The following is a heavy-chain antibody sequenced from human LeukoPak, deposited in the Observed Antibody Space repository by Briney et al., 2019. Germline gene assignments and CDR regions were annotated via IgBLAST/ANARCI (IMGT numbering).Heavy chain of an antibody. V-gene: IGHV3-74*01. CDR3: AAYCSSPTCYRPYY. CDR2: INSDGSSA. CDR1: GFTFSSYW. Sequence: GGSLRLSCAASGFTFSSYWMHWVRQAPGRGLVWVSRINSDGSSATYADSVKGRFTISRDNAKNTLYLQMNSLRAEDTAVYYCAAYCSSPTCYRPYYWGQGTLVPVSS. J-gene: IGHJ4*02. D-gene: IGHD2-2*01.